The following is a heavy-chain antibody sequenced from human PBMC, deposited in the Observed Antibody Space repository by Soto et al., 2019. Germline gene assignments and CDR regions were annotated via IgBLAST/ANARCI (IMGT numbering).Heavy chain of an antibody. CDR2: ISCGGGST. CDR3: AKDGRYSSGWLHAVFDY. V-gene: IGHV3-43*02. J-gene: IGHJ4*02. D-gene: IGHD6-19*01. CDR1: GFTFSSYA. Sequence: SLRLSCAASGFTFSSYAMSWVRQAPGKGLEWVSLISCGGGSTYYADSVKGRFTISRDNSKNSLYLQMNSLRTEDTALYYCAKDGRYSSGWLHAVFDYWGQGTLVTVSS.